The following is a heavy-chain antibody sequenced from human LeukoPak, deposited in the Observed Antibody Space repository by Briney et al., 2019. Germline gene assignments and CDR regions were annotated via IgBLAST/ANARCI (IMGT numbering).Heavy chain of an antibody. D-gene: IGHD4-11*01. CDR2: INHSGTT. J-gene: IGHJ4*02. V-gene: IGHV4-34*01. Sequence: SSETLSLTCAVYGGSFSGFYWSWIRQPPGKGLEWIGAINHSGTTNYNPSLKSRVTVSVDMSKNQFSLKLSSVTAADTAVYYCARREETTVSLGDYWGQGTLVTVSS. CDR3: ARREETTVSLGDY. CDR1: GGSFSGFY.